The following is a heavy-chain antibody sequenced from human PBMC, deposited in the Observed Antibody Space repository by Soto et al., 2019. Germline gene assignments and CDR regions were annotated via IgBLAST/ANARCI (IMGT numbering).Heavy chain of an antibody. CDR3: ARTRDPSSTSPGMDV. CDR2: ISSGSDDI. D-gene: IGHD6-6*01. J-gene: IGHJ6*02. Sequence: EVQLVESGGGLVEPGGSLRLSCAPSGLTFTTYSMNWVRQAPGKGLEWVSSISSGSDDIYYAESVKGRFTISRDNAKNSLYPQMNTMRADDTAVFNCARTRDPSSTSPGMDVWGQGTRVNAS. V-gene: IGHV3-21*01. CDR1: GLTFTTYS.